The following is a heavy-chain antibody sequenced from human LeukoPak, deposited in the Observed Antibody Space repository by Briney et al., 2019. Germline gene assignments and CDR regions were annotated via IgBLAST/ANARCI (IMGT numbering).Heavy chain of an antibody. Sequence: SETLSLTCTVSGGSISSGSYYWSWIRQPAGKGLEWIGRIYTSGSTNYNPSLKSRVTISVDTSKNQFSLKLSSVTAADTAVCYCARQGVVDGLNYWGQGTLVTVSS. CDR2: IYTSGST. V-gene: IGHV4-61*02. D-gene: IGHD3-10*01. CDR1: GGSISSGSYY. CDR3: ARQGVVDGLNY. J-gene: IGHJ4*02.